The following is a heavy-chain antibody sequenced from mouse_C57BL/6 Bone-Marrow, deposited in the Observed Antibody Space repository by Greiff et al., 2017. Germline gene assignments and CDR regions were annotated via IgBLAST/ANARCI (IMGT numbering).Heavy chain of an antibody. CDR2: IDPNSGGT. CDR3: ASPKLGRGWYVDV. CDR1: GYTLTSYW. V-gene: IGHV1-72*01. Sequence: VQLQQPGAELVKPGASVKLSCKVSGYTLTSYWMHWVKQRPGRGLERNGRIDPNSGGTKYNEKVKSKATPTVDKPSSTAYMQLSSLTSEDSAVCYCASPKLGRGWYVDVWGTGTTVTVSS. J-gene: IGHJ1*03. D-gene: IGHD4-1*01.